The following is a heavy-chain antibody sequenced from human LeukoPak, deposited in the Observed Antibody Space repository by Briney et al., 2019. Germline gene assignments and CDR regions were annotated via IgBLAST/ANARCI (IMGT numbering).Heavy chain of an antibody. D-gene: IGHD3-22*01. CDR1: GGSFSGYY. CDR2: INHSGST. J-gene: IGHJ4*02. CDR3: ARGDSGYYKN. Sequence: SETLSLTCAVYGGSFSGYYWSWIRQPPGKGLEWIGEINHSGSTNYNPSLKSRVTISVDTSKNQFSLKLSSVTAADTAVYYCARGDSGYYKNWGQGTLVTVSS. V-gene: IGHV4-34*01.